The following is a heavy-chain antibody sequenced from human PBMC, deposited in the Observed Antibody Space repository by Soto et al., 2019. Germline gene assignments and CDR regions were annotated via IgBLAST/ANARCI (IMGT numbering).Heavy chain of an antibody. D-gene: IGHD3-16*01. J-gene: IGHJ6*02. CDR3: AKGPPSLGRTGRAAMDV. CDR1: GFTFSSYA. CDR2: SSGSGGST. Sequence: DVQLLESGGGLVQPGGSLRLSCEASGFTFSSYAMTWVRQSPGDGLEWVSASSGSGGSTYYPNSVKGRFTVSRHNSNDTLYLHMNGLRVDATAVYYCAKGPPSLGRTGRAAMDVWGHGTTVTVSS. V-gene: IGHV3-23*01.